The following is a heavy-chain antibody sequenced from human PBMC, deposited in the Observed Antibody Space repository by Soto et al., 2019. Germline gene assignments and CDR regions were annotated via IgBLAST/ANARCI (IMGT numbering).Heavy chain of an antibody. D-gene: IGHD3-16*02. Sequence: EVQLVESGGGLVRPGWSLRLSCAASGLAFRSFLMSWVRQAPGGGLEWGANINQDGRDTYYSESVRDRFTISRDNAANALFLHMNSLGAEDTAVYYCATYHDDEWESYRHRYWGQGTLVTVSS. CDR3: ATYHDDEWESYRHRY. J-gene: IGHJ4*02. V-gene: IGHV3-7*01. CDR2: INQDGRDT. CDR1: GLAFRSFL.